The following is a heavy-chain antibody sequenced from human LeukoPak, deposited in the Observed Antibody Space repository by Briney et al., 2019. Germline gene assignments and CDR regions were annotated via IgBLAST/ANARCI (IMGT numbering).Heavy chain of an antibody. CDR3: AKRSGINYGYFDS. V-gene: IGHV3-23*01. J-gene: IGHJ4*02. CDR2: ITGNGDYT. CDR1: AFTFSNYA. D-gene: IGHD1-26*01. Sequence: GGTLRLSCAASAFTFSNYAMTWVRQAPGKGLEWVSAITGNGDYTDYADSVKGRFTISRDNSKNTAYLQMNSLRSEDTAVYYCAKRSGINYGYFDSWGQGTLVTVSS.